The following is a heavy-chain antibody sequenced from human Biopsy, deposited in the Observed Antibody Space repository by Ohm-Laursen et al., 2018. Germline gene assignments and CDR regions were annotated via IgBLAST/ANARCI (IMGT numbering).Heavy chain of an antibody. V-gene: IGHV4-34*01. D-gene: IGHD3-16*01. CDR2: INHRGST. CDR3: ARAVDYYDPYYYYGLDV. J-gene: IGHJ6*02. Sequence: SETLSLTCAVYGGSFSGYYWSWIRQPPGTGLEWIGEINHRGSTNYNPSLKSRLTISVDTSKNQFPLKLRSVTAADTAVYYCARAVDYYDPYYYYGLDVWGQGTTVTVSS. CDR1: GGSFSGYY.